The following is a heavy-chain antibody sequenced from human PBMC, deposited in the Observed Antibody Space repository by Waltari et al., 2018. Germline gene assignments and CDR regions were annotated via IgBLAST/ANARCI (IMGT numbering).Heavy chain of an antibody. D-gene: IGHD2-2*01. CDR2: IIPVFGTA. Sequence: QVLLVQSGAEVKKPGSSVKVSCKAFGGSFSSYSINWVRQAPGQGLEWMGGIIPVFGTANYAQKFQDRLAITADESTSTAYMELSSLRSEDTAAYYCTTSSYCGTTTCYQYYGMDVWGQGTTVTVSS. J-gene: IGHJ6*02. CDR1: GGSFSSYS. CDR3: TTSSYCGTTTCYQYYGMDV. V-gene: IGHV1-69*01.